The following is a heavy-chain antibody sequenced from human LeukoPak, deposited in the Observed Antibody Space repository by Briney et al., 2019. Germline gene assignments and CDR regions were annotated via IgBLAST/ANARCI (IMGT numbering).Heavy chain of an antibody. V-gene: IGHV3-48*02. J-gene: IGHJ4*02. CDR2: IDSSNSPI. Sequence: GGSLRLSCAASGFTFSNTWMNWVRQAPGKGLEWVSYIDSSNSPIYYADSVKGRFTISRDNGKNSLYLQMNSLRDEDTAVYYCAGDRCSGGSCYFDYWGQGTLVTVSS. CDR1: GFTFSNTW. D-gene: IGHD2-15*01. CDR3: AGDRCSGGSCYFDY.